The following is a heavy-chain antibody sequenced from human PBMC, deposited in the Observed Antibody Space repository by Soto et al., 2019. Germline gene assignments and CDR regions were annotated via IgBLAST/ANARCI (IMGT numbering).Heavy chain of an antibody. V-gene: IGHV3-23*01. Sequence: GGSLRLSCAASGFTFSSYAMSWVRQAPGKGLEWVSAISGSGGSTYYADSVKGRFTISRDNSKNTLYLQMNSLRAEDTAVYYCAKDSRAEIRYYYYYYMDVWGKGTTVTVSS. CDR3: AKDSRAEIRYYYYYYMDV. J-gene: IGHJ6*03. D-gene: IGHD3-10*01. CDR2: ISGSGGST. CDR1: GFTFSSYA.